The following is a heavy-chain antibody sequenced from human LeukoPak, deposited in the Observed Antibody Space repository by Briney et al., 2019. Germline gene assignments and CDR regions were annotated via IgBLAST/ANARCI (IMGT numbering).Heavy chain of an antibody. Sequence: SETLSLTCTVSGGSISGYYWSWIRQPPGKGLEWIGYIYYSGSINYNPSLKSRVTISVDTSKNQFSLKLSSVTAADTAVYYCARRVYSFNWFDPWGQGTLVTVSS. CDR2: IYYSGSI. J-gene: IGHJ5*02. D-gene: IGHD2-8*01. CDR3: ARRVYSFNWFDP. V-gene: IGHV4-59*08. CDR1: GGSISGYY.